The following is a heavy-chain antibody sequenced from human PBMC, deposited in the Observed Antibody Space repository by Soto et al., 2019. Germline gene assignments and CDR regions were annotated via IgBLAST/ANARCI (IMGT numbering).Heavy chain of an antibody. Sequence: QVQLQESGPGLVKPSQTLSLTCTVSGGSISSGGYYWSWIRQHPGKGLEWIGYIYYSGSTYYNPSLKSRVTLSLHTSKNQFSLKLSSVTAADTAVYYCSVGGRRSPGMDVWGQGTTVTVSS. D-gene: IGHD2-15*01. CDR2: IYYSGST. V-gene: IGHV4-31*03. CDR1: GGSISSGGYY. J-gene: IGHJ6*02. CDR3: SVGGRRSPGMDV.